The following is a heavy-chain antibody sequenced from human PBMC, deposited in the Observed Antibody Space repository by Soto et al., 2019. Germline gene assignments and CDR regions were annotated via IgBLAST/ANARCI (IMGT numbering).Heavy chain of an antibody. V-gene: IGHV3-23*01. CDR1: GSTFSSYA. J-gene: IGHJ1*01. Sequence: GGSLRLSCAASGSTFSSYAMSWVRQAPGKGLEWVSVISGSGGSTYFADSVKGRFTISRDNSKKTLYLQMNSLRVEDTAVYYCAKGYCSGGSCYWGYFQDWGQGT. CDR2: ISGSGGST. D-gene: IGHD2-15*01. CDR3: AKGYCSGGSCYWGYFQD.